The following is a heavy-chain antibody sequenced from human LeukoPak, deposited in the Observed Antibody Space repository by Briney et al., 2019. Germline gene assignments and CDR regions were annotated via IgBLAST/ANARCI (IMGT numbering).Heavy chain of an antibody. Sequence: PGGSLRLSCAASGFTFSSYAMSWVRQAPGKGLEWVSAISGSGGSTYYADSVKGRFTISRDNSKNSLYLQMNSLRAEDTAVYYCARGHSIAVAGTCAFDIWGQGTMVTVSS. J-gene: IGHJ3*02. D-gene: IGHD6-19*01. V-gene: IGHV3-23*01. CDR1: GFTFSSYA. CDR2: ISGSGGST. CDR3: ARGHSIAVAGTCAFDI.